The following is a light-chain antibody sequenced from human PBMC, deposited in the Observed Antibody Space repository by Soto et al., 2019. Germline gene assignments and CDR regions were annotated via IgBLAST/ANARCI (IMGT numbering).Light chain of an antibody. CDR1: QSINNW. CDR3: QQYKSYSPET. J-gene: IGKJ2*01. Sequence: DIQMTQSPSTLSASVEDSVTITCRASQSINNWLAWHQQRPGKPPKLLIYDASNLQGGVPSRFSGRGSGTEFTLTISSLQPDDFATYYCQQYKSYSPETFGQGTKLEI. CDR2: DAS. V-gene: IGKV1-5*01.